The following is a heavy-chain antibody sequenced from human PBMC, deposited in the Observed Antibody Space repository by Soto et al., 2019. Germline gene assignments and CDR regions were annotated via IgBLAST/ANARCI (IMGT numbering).Heavy chain of an antibody. J-gene: IGHJ4*02. CDR3: ARLIPDPVTGWFDY. V-gene: IGHV4-39*01. CDR2: IYYSGST. D-gene: IGHD2-21*02. Sequence: TSETLSLTCTVSGGSISSYYWSWIRQPPGKGLEWIGSIYYSGSTYYNPSLKSRVTISVDTSKNQFSLKLSSVTAADTAVYYCARLIPDPVTGWFDYWGQGTLVTVSS. CDR1: GGSISSYY.